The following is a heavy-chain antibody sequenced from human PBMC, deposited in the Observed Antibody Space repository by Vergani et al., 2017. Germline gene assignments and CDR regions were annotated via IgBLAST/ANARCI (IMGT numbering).Heavy chain of an antibody. V-gene: IGHV1-18*01. Sequence: QVQLVQSGAEVKKPGASVKVSCKASGYTFTSYGISWVRQAPGQGLEWMGWISAYNGNTNYAQKLQGRVTMTTDTSTSTAYMELRSLRSDDTAVYYCARSVRDYGSGSYPDIDYWGQGTLVTVSS. CDR1: GYTFTSYG. D-gene: IGHD3-10*01. J-gene: IGHJ4*02. CDR2: ISAYNGNT. CDR3: ARSVRDYGSGSYPDIDY.